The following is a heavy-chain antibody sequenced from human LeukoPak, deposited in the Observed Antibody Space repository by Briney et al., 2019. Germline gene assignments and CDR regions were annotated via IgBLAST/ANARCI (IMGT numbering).Heavy chain of an antibody. V-gene: IGHV3-11*04. CDR2: ISSSGSTI. CDR3: ARGKTHLSAFDI. CDR1: GFTFSDYY. J-gene: IGHJ3*02. Sequence: LRLSCAASGFTFSDYYMSWIRQAPGKGLEGVSYISSSGSTIYYADSVKGRFTISRDNAKNSLYLQMNSLRAEDTAVYYCARGKTHLSAFDIWGQGTMVTVSS.